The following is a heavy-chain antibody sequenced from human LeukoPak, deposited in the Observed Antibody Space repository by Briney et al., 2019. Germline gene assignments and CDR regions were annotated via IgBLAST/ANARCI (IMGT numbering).Heavy chain of an antibody. V-gene: IGHV4-39*07. Sequence: SETLSLTCSVSGGSISTSDPYWGWMRQPPGKGLEWIGSIYYSGSTNFNPSLKSRVTISVDTSKNQFSLKVRSVTAADTAVYYCARVGDYVWGTYRTFDYWGQGTLVTVSS. D-gene: IGHD3-16*02. J-gene: IGHJ4*02. CDR3: ARVGDYVWGTYRTFDY. CDR1: GGSISTSDPY. CDR2: IYYSGST.